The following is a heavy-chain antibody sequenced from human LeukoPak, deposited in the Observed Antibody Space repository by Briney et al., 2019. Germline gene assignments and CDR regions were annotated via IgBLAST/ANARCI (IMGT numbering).Heavy chain of an antibody. CDR3: ARAPTYYFDSSGYSVYYFDY. Sequence: ASVKVSCKASGYTFTGYYMHWVRQAPGQGLEWMGWINPNSGGTNYAQKFQGRVTMARDTSISTAYMELSRLRSDDTAVYYCARAPTYYFDSSGYSVYYFDYWGQGTLVTISS. J-gene: IGHJ4*02. V-gene: IGHV1-2*02. D-gene: IGHD3-22*01. CDR1: GYTFTGYY. CDR2: INPNSGGT.